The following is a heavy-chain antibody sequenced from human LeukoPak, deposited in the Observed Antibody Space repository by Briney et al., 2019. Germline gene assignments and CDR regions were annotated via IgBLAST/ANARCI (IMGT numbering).Heavy chain of an antibody. J-gene: IGHJ6*02. CDR2: ISSSRSTI. V-gene: IGHV3-48*02. Sequence: GGSLRLSCAGSGFTFTTYSMNWVRQAPGKGLEWVSYISSSRSTIYYADSVEGRFTVSRDNSKNSLFLQMNTLRDEDTAVYYCVRDSQGYSNYYYYYYGMDVWGQGTTVTVSS. CDR3: VRDSQGYSNYYYYYYGMDV. CDR1: GFTFTTYS. D-gene: IGHD4-11*01.